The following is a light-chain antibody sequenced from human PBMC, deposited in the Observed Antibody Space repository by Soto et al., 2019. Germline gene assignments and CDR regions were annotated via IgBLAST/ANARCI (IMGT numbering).Light chain of an antibody. CDR3: QQYFPTPMT. Sequence: DIVMTQSPDSLSVSLGERATINCKSSQTVLHGSNYLAWYQQRAGQPPKLLIYWASTRESGFSDRFTGSGSGTDFTLTISSLQDEDVAVYYCQQYFPTPMTFGQGTKVEI. CDR1: QTVLHGSNY. J-gene: IGKJ1*01. V-gene: IGKV4-1*01. CDR2: WAS.